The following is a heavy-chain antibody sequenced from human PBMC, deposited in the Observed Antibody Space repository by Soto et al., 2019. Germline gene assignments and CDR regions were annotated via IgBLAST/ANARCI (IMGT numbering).Heavy chain of an antibody. D-gene: IGHD3-22*01. J-gene: IGHJ4*02. V-gene: IGHV3-11*06. CDR1: GFTFSDYY. CDR3: ARLTYYYDSSGYSDFDY. CDR2: ISSSSSYT. Sequence: PGGSLRLSCAASGFTFSDYYMSWIRQAPGKGLEWVSYISSSSSYTNYADSVKGRFTISRDNAKNSLYLQMNSLRAEDTAVYYCARLTYYYDSSGYSDFDYWGQGTLVTVSS.